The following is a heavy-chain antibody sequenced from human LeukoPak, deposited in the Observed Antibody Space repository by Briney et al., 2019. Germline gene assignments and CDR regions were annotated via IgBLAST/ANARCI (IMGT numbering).Heavy chain of an antibody. CDR2: VYISGDT. CDR3: ARLIAEVGGGTNYFDT. CDR1: GGSVTTSY. Sequence: SETLSLTCTVSGGSVTTSYWSWIRQSAGEGLEWIGRVYISGDTKYNPSLKSRVIMSLDASKNQFSLSLRSVTAADTVVYYCARLIAEVGGGTNYFDTWGQGTLVTVSS. J-gene: IGHJ4*02. V-gene: IGHV4-4*07. D-gene: IGHD2-21*01.